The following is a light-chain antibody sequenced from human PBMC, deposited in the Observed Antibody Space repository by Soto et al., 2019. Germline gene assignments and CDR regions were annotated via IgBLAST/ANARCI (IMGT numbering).Light chain of an antibody. Sequence: AIRMTQSPSSLSASTGDRVTITCRASQGISSYLAWYQQKPGKAPKLLIYAASTLQSGVPSRFSGSGSGTDFTLTISCPQSEDFATYYCQQYYSYPSGTFGQGTKVEIK. CDR1: QGISSY. V-gene: IGKV1-8*01. CDR3: QQYYSYPSGT. CDR2: AAS. J-gene: IGKJ1*01.